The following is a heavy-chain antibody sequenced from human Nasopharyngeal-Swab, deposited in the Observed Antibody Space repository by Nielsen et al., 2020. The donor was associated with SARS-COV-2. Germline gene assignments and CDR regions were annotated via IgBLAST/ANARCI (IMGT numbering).Heavy chain of an antibody. CDR1: GFSFSSYV. V-gene: IGHV3-23*01. Sequence: GESLKISCAAAGFSFSSYVMTGVRQAPGKGLERVSGISGSVGRTYYTDSVKGRLTISRDNSKNTLYLRMNSLRVEDTAVYYCAKDRGCSGGSCYVHWYFDLWGRGTLVTVSS. CDR3: AKDRGCSGGSCYVHWYFDL. CDR2: ISGSVGRT. D-gene: IGHD2-15*01. J-gene: IGHJ2*01.